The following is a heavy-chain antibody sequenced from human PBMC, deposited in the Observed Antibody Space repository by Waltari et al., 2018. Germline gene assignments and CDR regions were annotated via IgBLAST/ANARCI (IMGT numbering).Heavy chain of an antibody. D-gene: IGHD3-22*01. J-gene: IGHJ3*02. Sequence: QLQLQESGPGLVKPSETLSLTCTVSGGSISSSSYYWGWIRQPPGKGLEWVAVIWYDGSNKYYADSVKGRFTISRDNSKNTLYLQMNSLRAEDTAVYYCAKVAYYYDSSGFSRRHSANDAFDIWGQGTMVTVSS. CDR1: GGSISSSSYY. CDR2: IWYDGSNK. CDR3: AKVAYYYDSSGFSRRHSANDAFDI. V-gene: IGHV3-33*08.